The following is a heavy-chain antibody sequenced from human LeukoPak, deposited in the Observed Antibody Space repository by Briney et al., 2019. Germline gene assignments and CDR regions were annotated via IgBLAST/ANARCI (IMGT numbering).Heavy chain of an antibody. Sequence: SETLSLTCTVSGGSISSYYWSWIRQPPGKGLEWIGYIYCSGSTNYNPSLKSRVTISVDTSKNQFSLKLSSVTAADTAVYYCARQGIAAAGIDYWGQGTLVTVSS. V-gene: IGHV4-59*08. CDR1: GGSISSYY. J-gene: IGHJ4*02. D-gene: IGHD6-13*01. CDR3: ARQGIAAAGIDY. CDR2: IYCSGST.